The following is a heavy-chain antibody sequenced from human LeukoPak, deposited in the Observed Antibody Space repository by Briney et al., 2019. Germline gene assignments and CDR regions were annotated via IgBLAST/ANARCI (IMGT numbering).Heavy chain of an antibody. Sequence: GGSLRLSCAASGFTVSTNYINWVRQAPGKGLEWVLVISSGGTTYYADSVKGRFTVSRDNSKNTVYLQMNSLRAEDTAVYYCAKEYCSGGSCYSALDYWGQGTLVTVSS. J-gene: IGHJ4*02. CDR2: ISSGGTT. CDR1: GFTVSTNY. CDR3: AKEYCSGGSCYSALDY. V-gene: IGHV3-53*01. D-gene: IGHD2-15*01.